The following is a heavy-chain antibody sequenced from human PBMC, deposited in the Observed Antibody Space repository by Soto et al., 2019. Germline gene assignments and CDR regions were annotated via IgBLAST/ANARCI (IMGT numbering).Heavy chain of an antibody. CDR1: GFTFSSYA. CDR3: AKAPEIRLGELSGPHLPTDY. Sequence: PGGSLRLSCAASGFTFSSYAMSWVRQAPGKGLEWVSAISGSGGSTYYADSVKGRFTISRDNSKNTLYLQMNSLRAEDTAVYYCAKAPEIRLGELSGPHLPTDYWGQGTLVTVSS. V-gene: IGHV3-23*01. CDR2: ISGSGGST. D-gene: IGHD3-16*02. J-gene: IGHJ4*02.